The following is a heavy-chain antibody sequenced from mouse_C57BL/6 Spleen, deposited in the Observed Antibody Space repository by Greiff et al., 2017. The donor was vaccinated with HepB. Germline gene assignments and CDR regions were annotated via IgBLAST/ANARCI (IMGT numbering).Heavy chain of an antibody. D-gene: IGHD1-1*01. Sequence: QVQLQQPGAELVKPGASVKLSCKASGNTFTSYWMQWVKQRPGQGLEWIGEIDPSDSYTNYNQKFKGKATLTVDTSSSTAYMQLSSLTSEDSAVYYCANHQITTVVAFEDWGEGTTLTDSS. J-gene: IGHJ2*01. CDR1: GNTFTSYW. CDR3: ANHQITTVVAFED. CDR2: IDPSDSYT. V-gene: IGHV1-50*01.